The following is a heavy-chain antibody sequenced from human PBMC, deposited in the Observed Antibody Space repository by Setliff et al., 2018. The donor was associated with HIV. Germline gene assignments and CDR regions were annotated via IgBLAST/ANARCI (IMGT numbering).Heavy chain of an antibody. D-gene: IGHD3-10*02. Sequence: SETLSLTCVVSGYSVTSDYYWGWIRQSPGKGLEWIGSVYYSESTYHNPSLKSRITISIDTSKDHFSLHLTSVTAADTAIYYCARVDTMLLFFDLWGQGTLVTVSS. CDR1: GYSVTSDYY. CDR3: ARVDTMLLFFDL. J-gene: IGHJ4*02. CDR2: VYYSEST. V-gene: IGHV4-38-2*01.